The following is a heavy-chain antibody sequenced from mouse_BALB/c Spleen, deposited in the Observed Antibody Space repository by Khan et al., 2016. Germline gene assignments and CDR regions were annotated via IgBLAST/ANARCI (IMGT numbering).Heavy chain of an antibody. CDR3: ARPSLLRSYYFDY. J-gene: IGHJ2*01. Sequence: QVQLKQSGAELVKPGASVKLSCKASGYTFTSYWMHWVKQRPGQGLEWIGEIDPSDSYTNYNQKFKGKATLTVDKSSSTAYMQLSSLTSEDSAVYYCARPSLLRSYYFDYWGQGTTLTVSS. CDR2: IDPSDSYT. CDR1: GYTFTSYW. D-gene: IGHD1-2*01. V-gene: IGHV1-69*02.